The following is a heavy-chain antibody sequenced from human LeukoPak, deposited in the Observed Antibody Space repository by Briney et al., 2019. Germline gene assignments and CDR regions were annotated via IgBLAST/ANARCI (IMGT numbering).Heavy chain of an antibody. V-gene: IGHV3-48*01. CDR1: GFTFSSYS. CDR3: AKSRAPTANPDAFDI. J-gene: IGHJ3*02. CDR2: ISSSSSTI. D-gene: IGHD4/OR15-4a*01. Sequence: GGSLRLSCAASGFTFSSYSMNWVRQAPGKGLEWVSYISSSSSTIYYADSVKGRFTISRDNSKNSLYLQMNSLRLEDTAVYYCAKSRAPTANPDAFDIWGQGTMVTVSS.